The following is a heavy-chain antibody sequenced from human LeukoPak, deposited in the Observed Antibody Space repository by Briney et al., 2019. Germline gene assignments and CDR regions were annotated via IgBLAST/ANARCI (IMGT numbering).Heavy chain of an antibody. V-gene: IGHV4-39*07. Sequence: PSETLSLTCTVSSGSISSSSYFWGWIRQPPGKGLEWLGNIDYSGGTYYSPSLKSRVTISADTSNNQFSLKLSSVTAADTAVYYCARERASYSGDNDAFDIWGQGRMVTVSS. CDR1: SGSISSSSYF. J-gene: IGHJ3*02. D-gene: IGHD1-26*01. CDR3: ARERASYSGDNDAFDI. CDR2: IDYSGGT.